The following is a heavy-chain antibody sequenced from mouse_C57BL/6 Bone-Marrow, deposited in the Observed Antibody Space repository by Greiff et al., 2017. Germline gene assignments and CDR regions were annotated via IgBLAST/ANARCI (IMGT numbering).Heavy chain of an antibody. D-gene: IGHD2-3*01. Sequence: QVQLQQSGPGLVQPSQSLSITCTVSGFSFTSYGVHWVRQSPGKGLEWLGVIWRGGSTDYNAAFMSRLSITKDNSKGQVFFKMNSLQADDTAIYYGAKIYDGYSAGFAYWGQGTLVTVSA. CDR2: IWRGGST. CDR1: GFSFTSYG. J-gene: IGHJ3*01. V-gene: IGHV2-5*01. CDR3: AKIYDGYSAGFAY.